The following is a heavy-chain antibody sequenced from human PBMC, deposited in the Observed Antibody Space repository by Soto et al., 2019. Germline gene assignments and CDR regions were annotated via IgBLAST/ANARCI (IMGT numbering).Heavy chain of an antibody. J-gene: IGHJ3*02. V-gene: IGHV4-59*01. Sequence: QVQLQESGPGLVKPSETLSLTCTVSGGSISSYYWSWIRQPPGKGLEWIGYIYYSGSTNYNPSLKCRVTIPVDTSKNQFSLKLSSVTAADTAVYYCARGRGGWFINQLLNAFDIWGQGTMVTVSS. CDR2: IYYSGST. CDR3: ARGRGGWFINQLLNAFDI. CDR1: GGSISSYY. D-gene: IGHD2-2*01.